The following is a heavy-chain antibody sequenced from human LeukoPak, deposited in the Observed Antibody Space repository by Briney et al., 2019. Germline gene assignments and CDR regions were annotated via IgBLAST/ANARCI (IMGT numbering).Heavy chain of an antibody. V-gene: IGHV3-30-3*01. CDR1: GFTFSSYA. CDR2: ISYDGSNK. D-gene: IGHD5-24*01. CDR3: ARGSLWLQLDY. Sequence: PGGSLRLSCAASGFTFSSYAMHWVRQAPGKGLEWVAVISYDGSNKYYADSVKGRFTISRDHSKNTLYLQMNSLRAEVTAVYYCARGSLWLQLDYWGQGTLVTVSS. J-gene: IGHJ4*02.